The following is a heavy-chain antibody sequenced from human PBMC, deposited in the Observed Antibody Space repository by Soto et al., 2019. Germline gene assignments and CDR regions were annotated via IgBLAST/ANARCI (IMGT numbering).Heavy chain of an antibody. J-gene: IGHJ4*02. D-gene: IGHD3-22*01. CDR2: ISGSGGST. V-gene: IGHV3-23*01. CDR1: GFTFSSYA. CDR3: AKDSTYDSSGYYFH. Sequence: GSLRLSCAASGFTFSSYAMSWVRQAPGKGLEWVSAISGSGGSTYYADSVKGRFTISRDNSKNTLYLQMNSLRAEDTAVYYCAKDSTYDSSGYYFHWGQGTLVTVSS.